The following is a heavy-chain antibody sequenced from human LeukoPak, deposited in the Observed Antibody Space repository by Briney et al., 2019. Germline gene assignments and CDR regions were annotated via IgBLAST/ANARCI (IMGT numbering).Heavy chain of an antibody. CDR1: GYTFTCYY. J-gene: IGHJ4*02. CDR2: INPNSGGT. CDR3: ARDVGDSSGYDLDY. Sequence: ASVKVSCKASGYTFTCYYMHRMRQAPGQGLEWMGWINPNSGGTNYAQKFQGRVTMTRDTSISTAYIELSRLRSDDTAVYYCARDVGDSSGYDLDYWGQGTQVTVSS. V-gene: IGHV1-2*02. D-gene: IGHD3-22*01.